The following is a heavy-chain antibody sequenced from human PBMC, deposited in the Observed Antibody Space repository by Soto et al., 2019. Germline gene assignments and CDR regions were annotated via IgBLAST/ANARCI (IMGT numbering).Heavy chain of an antibody. Sequence: SETLSLTCTVSGGSISHFYWSWIRQSPGKGLEWLGYIYDSGSTSYNPSLKSRVTMSMDTSKTQFSLNLSSVTAADTAAYFCARRYGSAFDIWGHGTMVTVS. D-gene: IGHD4-17*01. CDR3: ARRYGSAFDI. CDR2: IYDSGST. J-gene: IGHJ3*02. CDR1: GGSISHFY. V-gene: IGHV4-59*01.